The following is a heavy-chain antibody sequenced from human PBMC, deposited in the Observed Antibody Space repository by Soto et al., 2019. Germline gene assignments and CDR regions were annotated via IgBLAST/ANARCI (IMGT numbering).Heavy chain of an antibody. CDR3: ARTTVNNYYFDV. Sequence: ASVKVSCKASGGTFSSYAISWVRQAPGQGLEWMGGIIPIFGTANYAQKFQGRVTITADESTSTAYMELSSLRSEDTAVYYCARTTVNNYYFDVRGQGTLVTVAS. J-gene: IGHJ4*02. D-gene: IGHD4-17*01. CDR2: IIPIFGTA. CDR1: GGTFSSYA. V-gene: IGHV1-69*13.